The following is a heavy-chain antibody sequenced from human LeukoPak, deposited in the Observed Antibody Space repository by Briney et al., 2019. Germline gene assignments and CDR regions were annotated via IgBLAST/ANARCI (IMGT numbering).Heavy chain of an antibody. CDR2: IYHSGST. CDR3: ARDHPNYYDSSGYSTFFDY. V-gene: IGHV4-30-2*01. Sequence: PSETLSLTCTVSGGSISSGGYYWSWIRQPPGKGLEWIGYIYHSGSTYYNPSLKSRVTISVDRSKNQFSLKLSSVTAADTAVYYCARDHPNYYDSSGYSTFFDYWGQGTLVTVSS. J-gene: IGHJ4*02. D-gene: IGHD3-22*01. CDR1: GGSISSGGYY.